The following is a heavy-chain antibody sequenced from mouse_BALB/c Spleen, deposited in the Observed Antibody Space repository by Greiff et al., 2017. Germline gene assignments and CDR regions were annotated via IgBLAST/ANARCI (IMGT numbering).Heavy chain of an antibody. CDR3: ARGGWGNAMDY. D-gene: IGHD3-3*01. Sequence: VMLVESGAELARPGASVKLSCKASGYTFTSYWMQWVKQRPGQGLEWIGAIYPGDGDTRYTQKFKGKATLTADKSSSTAYMQLSSLASEDSAVYYCARGGWGNAMDYWGQGTSVTVSS. J-gene: IGHJ4*01. V-gene: IGHV1-87*01. CDR1: GYTFTSYW. CDR2: IYPGDGDT.